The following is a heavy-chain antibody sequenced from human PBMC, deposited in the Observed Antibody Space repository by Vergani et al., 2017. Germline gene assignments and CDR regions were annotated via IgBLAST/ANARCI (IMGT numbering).Heavy chain of an antibody. Sequence: QVQLQESGPGLVKPSETLSLICDVFDFISNGHYWGWIRQSPEKGLEWIGHIYYSGSNNDNPSLKSRVTISLDTSKNQFSLKLSSVTAADTAVYYCARGGGFSVYDFVYWGQGTLVTVSS. CDR3: ARGGGFSVYDFVY. CDR1: DFISNGHY. V-gene: IGHV4-38-2*01. J-gene: IGHJ4*02. D-gene: IGHD5/OR15-5a*01. CDR2: IYYSGSN.